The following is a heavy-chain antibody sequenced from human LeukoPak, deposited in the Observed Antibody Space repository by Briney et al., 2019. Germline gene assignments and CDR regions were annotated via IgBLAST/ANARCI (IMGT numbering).Heavy chain of an antibody. CDR3: ARHEVPTYYFDY. D-gene: IGHD1-1*01. J-gene: IGHJ4*02. Sequence: SETLSLTCTVSGGSISSYYWSWIRQPPGKGLEWIGCIYYSGSTNYNPSLKSRVTISVDTSKNQFSLKLSSVTAADTAVYYCARHEVPTYYFDYWGQGTLVTVSS. CDR1: GGSISSYY. CDR2: IYYSGST. V-gene: IGHV4-59*08.